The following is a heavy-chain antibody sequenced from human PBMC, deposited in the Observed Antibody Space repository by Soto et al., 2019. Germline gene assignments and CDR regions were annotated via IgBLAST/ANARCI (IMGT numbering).Heavy chain of an antibody. Sequence: EVQLVESGGSLVQPGGSLRLSCAASGFTVSNNYMCWVRQAPGKGLEWVSLIYSGGVTHYADSVRGRFTISRDNSRNTLYLQMNSLRADDTAVYYCAKRGTTVTTSLWYWGQGTLVIVSS. CDR3: AKRGTTVTTSLWY. CDR2: IYSGGVT. CDR1: GFTVSNNY. D-gene: IGHD4-17*01. J-gene: IGHJ4*02. V-gene: IGHV3-66*01.